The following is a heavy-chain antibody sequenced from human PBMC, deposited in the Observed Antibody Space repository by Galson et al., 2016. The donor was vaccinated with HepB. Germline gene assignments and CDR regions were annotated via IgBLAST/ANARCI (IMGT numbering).Heavy chain of an antibody. CDR1: GFTFSDYY. Sequence: SLRLSCAASGFTFSDYYMNWIRQAPGKGLEWISYISHSGSTIYDADSVKGRFTISRDNAKNSLYLHMNSLRAEDTAVYYCARDKPPRGFFGYWGQGTLVTVSS. CDR2: ISHSGSTI. J-gene: IGHJ4*02. D-gene: IGHD5-12*01. CDR3: ARDKPPRGFFGY. V-gene: IGHV3-11*01.